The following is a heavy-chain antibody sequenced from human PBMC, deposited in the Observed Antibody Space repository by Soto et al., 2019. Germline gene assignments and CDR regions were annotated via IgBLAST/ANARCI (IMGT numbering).Heavy chain of an antibody. CDR1: GYTFTGHY. CDR3: AKGGAIVAAGTRVYLYNAMDV. V-gene: IGHV1-2*02. D-gene: IGHD1-26*01. J-gene: IGHJ6*02. CDR2: INPNSGDT. Sequence: ASVKVSCKASGYTFTGHYVHWVRQAPGQGLEWMGWINPNSGDTYLAQRFQGRVTMNRDTSTGTAYMELRGLTSDDTAEYYCAKGGAIVAAGTRVYLYNAMDVWGQGTTVTVSS.